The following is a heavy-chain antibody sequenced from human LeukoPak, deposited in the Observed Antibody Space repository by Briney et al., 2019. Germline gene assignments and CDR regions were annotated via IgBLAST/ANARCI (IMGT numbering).Heavy chain of an antibody. V-gene: IGHV3-23*01. CDR1: GFTFSSYA. CDR2: ISGSGGST. Sequence: PGGSLRLSCAAPGFTFSSYAMSWVRQAPGKGLEWVSAISGSGGSTYYADSVKGRFTISRDNSKNTLYLQMNSLRAEDTAVYYCARDLYCSSTSCSDYWGQGTLVTVSS. CDR3: ARDLYCSSTSCSDY. J-gene: IGHJ4*02. D-gene: IGHD2-2*01.